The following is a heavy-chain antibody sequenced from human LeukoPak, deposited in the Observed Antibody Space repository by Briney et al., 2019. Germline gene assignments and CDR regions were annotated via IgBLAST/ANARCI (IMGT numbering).Heavy chain of an antibody. CDR3: ASAVLLWFGFDY. D-gene: IGHD3-10*01. V-gene: IGHV4-30-2*01. Sequence: SETLSLTCTASGGSISSGGYYWSWIRQPPGKGLEWIGYIYHSGSTYYNPSLKSRVTISVDRSKNQFSLKLSSVTAADTAVYYCASAVLLWFGFDYWGQGTLVTVSS. CDR2: IYHSGST. CDR1: GGSISSGGYY. J-gene: IGHJ4*02.